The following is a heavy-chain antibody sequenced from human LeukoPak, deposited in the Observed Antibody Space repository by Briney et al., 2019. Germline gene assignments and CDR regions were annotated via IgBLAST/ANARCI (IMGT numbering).Heavy chain of an antibody. D-gene: IGHD5-18*01. V-gene: IGHV4-34*01. J-gene: IGHJ5*02. CDR3: ARAAAMVPWSDP. CDR1: GGSFSGYY. CDR2: INHSGST. Sequence: PSETLSLTCAVYGGSFSGYYWSWIRQPPGKGLEWIGEINHSGSTNYNPSLKSRVTISVDTSKNQFSLKLSSVTAADTAVYYCARAAAMVPWSDPWGQGTLVTVSS.